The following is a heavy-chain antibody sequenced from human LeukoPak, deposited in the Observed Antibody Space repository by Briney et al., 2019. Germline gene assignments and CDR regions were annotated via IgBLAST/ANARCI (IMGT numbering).Heavy chain of an antibody. V-gene: IGHV4-59*01. J-gene: IGHJ4*02. D-gene: IGHD1-26*01. CDR3: VRGGIVGTTARIPLFDY. CDR2: IYYSGST. Sequence: SETLSLTCTVSGGSINSYYWSWVRQPPGKGLEWIGYIYYSGSTNYNPSLKSRVTMSVDTSKNQFSLKLSSVTAADTAVYYCVRGGIVGTTARIPLFDYWGQGTLVTVSS. CDR1: GGSINSYY.